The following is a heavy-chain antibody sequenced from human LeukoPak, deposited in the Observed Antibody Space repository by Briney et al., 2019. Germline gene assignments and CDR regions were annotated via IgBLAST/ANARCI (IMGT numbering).Heavy chain of an antibody. J-gene: IGHJ6*02. CDR3: ARVPYNGSGKYYLCLDL. Sequence: GGSLRLSCVASGFTVSNYGMHWVRQAPGKGLEWVAVMWYDESDEYSGDSVKGRFTISRDKSKNTLYLQMNSLRAEDTAVYYCARVPYNGSGKYYLCLDLWGQGTTVTVSS. D-gene: IGHD3-10*01. CDR1: GFTVSNYG. V-gene: IGHV3-33*01. CDR2: MWYDESDE.